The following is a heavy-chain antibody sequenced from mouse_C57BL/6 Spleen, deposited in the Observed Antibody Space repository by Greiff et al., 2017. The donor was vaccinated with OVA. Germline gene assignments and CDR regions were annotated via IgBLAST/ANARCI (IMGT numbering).Heavy chain of an antibody. V-gene: IGHV3-6*01. J-gene: IGHJ2*01. CDR2: ISYDGSN. D-gene: IGHD3-1*01. CDR1: GYSITSGYY. CDR3: ARVGGTGYYFDY. Sequence: DVQLQESGPGLVKPSQSLSLTCSVTGYSITSGYYWNWIRQFPGNKLEWMGYISYDGSNNYNPSLKNRISITRDTSKNQFFLKLNSVTTEDTATYYCARVGGTGYYFDYWGQGTTLTVSS.